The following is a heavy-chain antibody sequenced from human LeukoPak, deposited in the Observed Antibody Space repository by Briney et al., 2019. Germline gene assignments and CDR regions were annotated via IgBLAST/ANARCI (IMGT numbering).Heavy chain of an antibody. CDR2: IKQDGSEK. CDR1: GFTFSSYW. D-gene: IGHD6-13*01. J-gene: IGHJ3*02. CDR3: AREYSSSWYDAFDI. V-gene: IGHV3-7*01. Sequence: GGSLRFSCAASGFTFSSYWMSWVRQAPGKGLEWVANIKQDGSEKYYVDSVKGRFTISRDNAKNSLYLRMNSLRAEDTAVYYCAREYSSSWYDAFDIWGQGTMVTVSS.